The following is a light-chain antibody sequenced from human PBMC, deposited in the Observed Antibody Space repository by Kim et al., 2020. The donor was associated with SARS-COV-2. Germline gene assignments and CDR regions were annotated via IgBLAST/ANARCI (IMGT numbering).Light chain of an antibody. CDR3: QQRSNWPPVT. Sequence: EIVLTQSPATLSLSPGERATPSCRASQSVSSYLAWYQQKPGQAPRLLIYDASNRATGIPVRFSGSGSGTDFTLTISSLEPEDFAVYYCQQRSNWPPVTFGGGTKVDIK. V-gene: IGKV3-11*01. CDR1: QSVSSY. CDR2: DAS. J-gene: IGKJ4*01.